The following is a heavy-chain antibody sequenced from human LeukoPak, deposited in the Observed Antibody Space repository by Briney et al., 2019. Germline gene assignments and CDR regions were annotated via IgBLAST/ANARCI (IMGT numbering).Heavy chain of an antibody. V-gene: IGHV4-31*03. CDR3: ARDNGDYRSIYYYMDV. Sequence: SQTLSLTCTVSGGSINSGGSYWSWIRQHPGKGLEWIGCIYYSWSSYYNPSLKSRVTLSLDTSKNQFSLKLSSVIAADTAVYYCARDNGDYRSIYYYMDVWGKGTTVTVSS. CDR2: IYYSWSS. D-gene: IGHD4-11*01. J-gene: IGHJ6*03. CDR1: GGSINSGGSY.